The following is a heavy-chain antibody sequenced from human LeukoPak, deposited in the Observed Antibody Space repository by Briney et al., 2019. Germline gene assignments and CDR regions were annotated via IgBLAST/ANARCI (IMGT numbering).Heavy chain of an antibody. CDR1: GFTFSTYG. CDR2: IRYVGINK. Sequence: GGSLRLSCAASGFTFSTYGMHWVRQAPGKGLEWVSFIRYVGINKYYADSVKGRFTISRDNSKNTLYLQMNSLRAEDTAVYYCAKVEGVTTTVTEVGAFDIWGQGTMVTVSS. D-gene: IGHD4-17*01. V-gene: IGHV3-30*02. CDR3: AKVEGVTTTVTEVGAFDI. J-gene: IGHJ3*02.